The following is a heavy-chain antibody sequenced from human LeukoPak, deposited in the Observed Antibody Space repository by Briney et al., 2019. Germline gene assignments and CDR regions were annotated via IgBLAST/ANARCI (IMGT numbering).Heavy chain of an antibody. D-gene: IGHD2-2*01. V-gene: IGHV3-23*01. Sequence: GGSLRLSCAASGFTFSSYAMSWVRQAPGKGLEWVSTIGGSGGNTYYADSVKGRFTISRDNPKNTLYLQMNSLRAEDTAVYYCAKDSAVVPAAPYGMDVWGQGTTVTVSS. CDR1: GFTFSSYA. J-gene: IGHJ6*02. CDR3: AKDSAVVPAAPYGMDV. CDR2: IGGSGGNT.